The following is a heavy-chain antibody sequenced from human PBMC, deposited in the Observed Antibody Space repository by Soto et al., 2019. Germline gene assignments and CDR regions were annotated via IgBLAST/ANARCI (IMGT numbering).Heavy chain of an antibody. CDR3: ARVGLEQLALYYFDY. Sequence: QVQLQESGPGLVKPSQTLSLTCTVSGGSISSGGYYWSWIRQHPGKGLEWIGYIYYSGSTYYNPSLKSRVTISVDTSKNQFSLKLSSVTAADTAVYYCARVGLEQLALYYFDYWGQGTPVTVSS. J-gene: IGHJ4*02. V-gene: IGHV4-31*03. CDR1: GGSISSGGYY. D-gene: IGHD6-13*01. CDR2: IYYSGST.